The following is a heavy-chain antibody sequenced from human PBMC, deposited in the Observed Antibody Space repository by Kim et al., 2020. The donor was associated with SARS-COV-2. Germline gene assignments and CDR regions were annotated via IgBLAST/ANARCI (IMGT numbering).Heavy chain of an antibody. CDR1: GGSIRSGGKF. CDR3: ARGQPLDY. Sequence: SETLSLTCSVSGGSIRSGGKFWTWIRQHPAKGLEWIGYISYSGNSHYSPSLRSRVSISLQTSENQFSLELTSVTAADTAVYYCARGQPLDYWGQGILCTV. D-gene: IGHD2-2*01. J-gene: IGHJ4*02. CDR2: ISYSGNS. V-gene: IGHV4-31*03.